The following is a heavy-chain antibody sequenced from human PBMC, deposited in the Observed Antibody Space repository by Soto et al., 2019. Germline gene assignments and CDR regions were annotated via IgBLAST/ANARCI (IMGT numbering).Heavy chain of an antibody. V-gene: IGHV1-24*01. D-gene: IGHD2-8*01. CDR3: ATDWPKWTNRADAFDI. CDR1: GYTLTELS. Sequence: ASVKVSCKVSGYTLTELSMHWVRQAPGKGLEWMGGFDPEDGETIYAQKFQGRVTMTEDTSTDTAYMELSSLRSEDTAVYYCATDWPKWTNRADAFDIWGQGTMVPVSS. CDR2: FDPEDGET. J-gene: IGHJ3*02.